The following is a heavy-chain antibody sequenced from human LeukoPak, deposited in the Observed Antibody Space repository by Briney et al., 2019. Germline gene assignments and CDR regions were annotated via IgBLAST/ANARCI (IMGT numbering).Heavy chain of an antibody. D-gene: IGHD3-10*01. J-gene: IGHJ3*02. CDR3: AGGVDYGSGLKKDAFDI. V-gene: IGHV1-3*01. CDR1: GYTFTSYA. Sequence: ASVKVSCKASGYTFTSYAMHWVRQAPGQRLEWMGWINAGNGNTKYSQKFQGRVTITRDTPASTAYMELSSLRSEDTAVYYCAGGVDYGSGLKKDAFDIWGQGTMVTVSS. CDR2: INAGNGNT.